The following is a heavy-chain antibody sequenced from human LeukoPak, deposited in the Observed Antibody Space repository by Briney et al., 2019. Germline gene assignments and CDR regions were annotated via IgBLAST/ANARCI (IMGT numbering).Heavy chain of an antibody. CDR3: ARATRRDSSSWYVDY. Sequence: PWRSLRPSCAASGFTFSSYAMHWVRQAPGKGLEWVAVISYDGSNKYYADSVKGRFTISRDNSKNTLYLQMNSLRAEDTAVYYCARATRRDSSSWYVDYWGQGTLVTVSS. J-gene: IGHJ4*02. V-gene: IGHV3-30*04. D-gene: IGHD6-13*01. CDR1: GFTFSSYA. CDR2: ISYDGSNK.